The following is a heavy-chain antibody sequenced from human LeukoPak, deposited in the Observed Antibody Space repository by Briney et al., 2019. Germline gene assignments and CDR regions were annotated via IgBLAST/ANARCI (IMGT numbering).Heavy chain of an antibody. CDR2: IYYSGST. V-gene: IGHV4-39*07. J-gene: IGHJ4*02. CDR3: ASGPPYYFDY. CDR1: GGSISSSSYY. Sequence: SETLSLTCTVSGGSISSSSYYWGWNRQPPGKGLEWIGSIYYSGSTYYNPSLKSRVTISVDTSKNQFSLKLSSVTAADTAVYYCASGPPYYFDYWGQGTLVTVSS.